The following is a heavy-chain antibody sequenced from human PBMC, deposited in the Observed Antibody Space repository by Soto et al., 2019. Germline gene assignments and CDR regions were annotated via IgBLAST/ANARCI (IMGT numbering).Heavy chain of an antibody. V-gene: IGHV3-15*01. J-gene: IGHJ4*02. Sequence: EVQLVESGGGLVKPGGSLRLSCAASGFTFSNAWMSWVRQAPGKGLEWVGRIKSKTDGGTTDYAAPVKGRFTISRDDSKNTLYLQMSSLKTEDTAVYYCATDMVGGAYYGSGNLGYWGQGTLVTVSS. CDR1: GFTFSNAW. D-gene: IGHD3-10*01. CDR2: IKSKTDGGTT. CDR3: ATDMVGGAYYGSGNLGY.